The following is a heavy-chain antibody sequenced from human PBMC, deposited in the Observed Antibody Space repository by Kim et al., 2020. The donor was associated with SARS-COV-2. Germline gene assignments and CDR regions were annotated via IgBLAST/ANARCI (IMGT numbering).Heavy chain of an antibody. J-gene: IGHJ4*02. CDR2: FDPEDGET. D-gene: IGHD2-8*02. V-gene: IGHV1-24*01. Sequence: ASVKVSCKVSGYTLTELSMHWVRQAPGKGLEWMGGFDPEDGETIYAQKFQGRVTMTEDTSTDTAYMELSSLRSEDTAVYYCATAHCTGGVCYSPFDYWGQGTLVTVSS. CDR1: GYTLTELS. CDR3: ATAHCTGGVCYSPFDY.